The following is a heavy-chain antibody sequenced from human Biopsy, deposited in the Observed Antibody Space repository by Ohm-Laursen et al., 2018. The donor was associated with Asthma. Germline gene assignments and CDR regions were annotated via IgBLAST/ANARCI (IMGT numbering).Heavy chain of an antibody. CDR2: ITGSGGTT. CDR1: GFTFSSSV. V-gene: IGHV3-23*01. CDR3: AKDFRGIAVAGDRGFDY. Sequence: GSLRLSCSASGFTFSSSVMSWVRQAPGKGLERVSAITGSGGTTYYADSVRDRFTISRDNSKSTLFLQMDSLSAEDTAVYYCAKDFRGIAVAGDRGFDYWGQGTLVTVSS. D-gene: IGHD6-19*01. J-gene: IGHJ4*02.